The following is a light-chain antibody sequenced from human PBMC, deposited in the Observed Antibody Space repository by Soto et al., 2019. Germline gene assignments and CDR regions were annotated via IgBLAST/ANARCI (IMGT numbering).Light chain of an antibody. Sequence: EIVMTQSPATLSVSPGERATLSCRASQIVSSNLAWYQQKPGQAPRLLIYGASTSATGIPARFSGSGSGTELTLTISSLQSEDFAVYYWQQYNNWYGTFGQGTKVEIK. CDR2: GAS. J-gene: IGKJ1*01. CDR1: QIVSSN. V-gene: IGKV3-15*01. CDR3: QQYNNWYGT.